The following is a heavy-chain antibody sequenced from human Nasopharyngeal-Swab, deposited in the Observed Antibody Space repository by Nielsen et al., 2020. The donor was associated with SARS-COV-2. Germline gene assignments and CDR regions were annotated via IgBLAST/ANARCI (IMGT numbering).Heavy chain of an antibody. D-gene: IGHD3-3*01. CDR2: ILVNRYT. J-gene: IGHJ4*02. CDR3: ARLDPFGSEDK. V-gene: IGHV4-39*02. Sequence: SETLSLTCTVSGGSITSSRPRWGWIRQPPGKGLEWIGQILVNRYTEYHPSVRGRITVYADTSENSFSLRLSSVTAADTAVYYCARLDPFGSEDKWGQGTLVTVSS. CDR1: GGSITSSRPR.